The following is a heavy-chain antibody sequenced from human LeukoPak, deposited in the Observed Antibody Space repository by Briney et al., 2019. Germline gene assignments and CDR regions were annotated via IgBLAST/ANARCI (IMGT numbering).Heavy chain of an antibody. D-gene: IGHD3-3*01. V-gene: IGHV3-48*01. CDR3: ARDGSFWSGFHAFDL. J-gene: IGHJ3*01. CDR1: GFTFSSYS. Sequence: GGSLRLSCAVSGFTFSSYSMNWVRQAPGKGLEWVSYISSSGSTIYYADSVKGRFTISRDNAKNSLYLQMNSLRAEDTAVYYCARDGSFWSGFHAFDLWGQGTVVTVSS. CDR2: ISSSGSTI.